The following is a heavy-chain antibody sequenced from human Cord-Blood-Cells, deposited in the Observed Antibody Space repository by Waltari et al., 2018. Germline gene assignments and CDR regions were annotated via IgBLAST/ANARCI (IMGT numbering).Heavy chain of an antibody. CDR3: ARGSDYDCCSGYYGDYYYGMDV. CDR1: GGSFTRYH. D-gene: IGHD3-3*01. V-gene: IGHV4-34*01. CDR2: INHSEST. Sequence: QVQLQQWGAGLLKPSETQSLTCAVYGGSFTRYHWRLIRQPPGKGLASIGEINHSESTNSNPAPKSRVTISVDTSKNQFSLKLSSVTAADTAVYYCARGSDYDCCSGYYGDYYYGMDVWGQGTTVTVSS. J-gene: IGHJ6*02.